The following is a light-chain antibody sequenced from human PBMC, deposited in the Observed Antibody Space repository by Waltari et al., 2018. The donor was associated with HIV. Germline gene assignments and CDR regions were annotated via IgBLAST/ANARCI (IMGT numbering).Light chain of an antibody. CDR1: TSTANKS. Sequence: SYVLTQPPSVSVAPGQPDRITCGGNTSTANKSVHWYRLNPGQAPVVVIDDDRDRPSGIPDRFSGSSSGDTATLTISRAEAGDEADYYCQVWDGRGDPVIFGGGTKLAVV. J-gene: IGLJ2*01. V-gene: IGLV3-21*02. CDR2: DDR. CDR3: QVWDGRGDPVI.